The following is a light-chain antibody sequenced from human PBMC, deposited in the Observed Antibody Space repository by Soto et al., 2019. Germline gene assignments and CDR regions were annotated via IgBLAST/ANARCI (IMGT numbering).Light chain of an antibody. CDR2: DAS. V-gene: IGKV1-39*01. CDR3: QQSYSAPRRT. Sequence: DIQMTQSPPSLSASVGDRVTITCRASQSISTYLNWYQQKPGKGPKLLIYDASNLQSGVPSRFSGSGSGTEFTLTISSLQPEDFATYYCQQSYSAPRRTFGQGTTVEIK. J-gene: IGKJ1*01. CDR1: QSISTY.